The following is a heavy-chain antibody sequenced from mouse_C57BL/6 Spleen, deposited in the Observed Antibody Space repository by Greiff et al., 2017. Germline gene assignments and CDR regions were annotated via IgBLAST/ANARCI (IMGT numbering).Heavy chain of an antibody. CDR2: ISSGGAYL. CDR1: GFTFSSYA. D-gene: IGHD1-1*01. J-gene: IGHJ2*01. CDR3: TRDRGSNRCDY. V-gene: IGHV5-9-1*02. Sequence: EVMLVESGAGLVKPGGSLKLSCAASGFTFSSYAMPWVRQTPEKRLEWVAYISSGGAYLYYAATVQGRFTISRDNARNTLYLLMSSRKSEDTAMNYCTRDRGSNRCDYWGQGTTVTVSA.